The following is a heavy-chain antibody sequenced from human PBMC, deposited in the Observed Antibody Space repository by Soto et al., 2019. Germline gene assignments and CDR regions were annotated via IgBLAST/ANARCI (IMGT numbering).Heavy chain of an antibody. CDR3: AKDRHYPRDYFHY. CDR1: GFTFSSSA. CDR2: VSANGQGI. Sequence: LRLSCAASGFTFSSSAISWVRQAPGKGLEWVSAVSANGQGIYCADSVRGRFTISRDNSKNTVFLHMDSLSAEDTAVYYCAKDRHYPRDYFHYWGQGTLVTV. V-gene: IGHV3-23*01. J-gene: IGHJ4*02. D-gene: IGHD3-10*01.